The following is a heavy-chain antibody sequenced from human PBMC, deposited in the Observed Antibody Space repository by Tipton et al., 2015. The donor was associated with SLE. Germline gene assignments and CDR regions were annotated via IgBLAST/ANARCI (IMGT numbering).Heavy chain of an antibody. J-gene: IGHJ6*03. D-gene: IGHD3-10*01. CDR2: INHSGST. CDR1: GGSISGSSYY. CDR3: ARGPGIERNYYYYYYMDV. Sequence: TLSLTCTVSGGSISGSSYYWSWIRQTPGKGLEWIGEINHSGSTNYNPSLKSRVTISVDTSKNQFSLKLGSVTAADTAMYYCARGPGIERNYYYYYYMDVWGKGTTVTVSS. V-gene: IGHV4-39*07.